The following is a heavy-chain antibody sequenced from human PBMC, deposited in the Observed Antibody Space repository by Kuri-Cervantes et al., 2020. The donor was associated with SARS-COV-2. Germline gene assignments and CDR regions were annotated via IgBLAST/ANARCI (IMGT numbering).Heavy chain of an antibody. D-gene: IGHD3-3*01. CDR3: AKVAKYYDFWSGPSAACYFDY. CDR1: GFTFSSYA. V-gene: IGHV3-23*03. CDR2: NYIGGSST. J-gene: IGHJ4*02. Sequence: GEALKISCSASGFTFSSYAMSWVRQAPGKGLEWVSVNYIGGSSTYLADSVKGRFTISRDNSKNTLYLQMNSMSAEDTDVYYRAKVAKYYDFWSGPSAACYFDYWGQGTLVTVSS.